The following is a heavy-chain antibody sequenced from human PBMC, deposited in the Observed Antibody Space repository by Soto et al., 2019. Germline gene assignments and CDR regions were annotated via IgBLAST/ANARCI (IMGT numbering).Heavy chain of an antibody. V-gene: IGHV4-59*01. CDR3: AREEYYDSTGWYDFDY. D-gene: IGHD3-22*01. Sequence: SETLSLTCSISGVSISGYHWSWIRQPPGKGLEWIGYIFYSGSTNYNPSLKSRVTISVDMSKNQFSLKLRSVTAADTAVYYCAREEYYDSTGWYDFDYWGRGTLVTVSS. CDR1: GVSISGYH. CDR2: IFYSGST. J-gene: IGHJ4*02.